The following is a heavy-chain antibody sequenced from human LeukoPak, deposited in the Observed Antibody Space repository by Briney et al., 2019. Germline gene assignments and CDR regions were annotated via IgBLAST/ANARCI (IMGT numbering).Heavy chain of an antibody. CDR2: IYASGST. CDR1: GGSISSYY. D-gene: IGHD6-19*01. CDR3: ARVYPTYSSGWFFDY. V-gene: IGHV4-4*07. Sequence: SETLSLTCTVSGGSISSYYWSWIRQPAGKGLEWIGRIYASGSTNYNPSLKSRVTISVDKSKNQFSLKLSSVTAADTAVYYCARVYPTYSSGWFFDYWGQGTLVTVSS. J-gene: IGHJ4*02.